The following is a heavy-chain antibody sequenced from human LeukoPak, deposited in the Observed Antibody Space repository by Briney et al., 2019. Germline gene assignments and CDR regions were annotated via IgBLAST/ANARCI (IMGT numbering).Heavy chain of an antibody. CDR3: ARGQHSSGWYTRVLHFDL. J-gene: IGHJ2*01. Sequence: SVKVSCKASGGTFSSYAISWVRQAPGQGLEWMGGIIPIFGTANYAQEFQGRVTITADESTSTAYMELSSLRSEDTAVYYCARGQHSSGWYTRVLHFDLWGRGTLVTVSS. CDR2: IIPIFGTA. CDR1: GGTFSSYA. D-gene: IGHD6-19*01. V-gene: IGHV1-69*01.